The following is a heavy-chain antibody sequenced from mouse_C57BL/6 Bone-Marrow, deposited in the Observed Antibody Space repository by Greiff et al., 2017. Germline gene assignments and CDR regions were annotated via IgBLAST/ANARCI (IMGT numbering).Heavy chain of an antibody. J-gene: IGHJ3*01. CDR3: ARGAGFALCAY. Sequence: QVQLQQPGAELVRPGSSVKLSCKASGYTFTSYWMDWVKQRPGQGLEWIGNIYPSDSETHYNQKFKDKATLTVDKSSSTAYMQLSSLTSEDSAVYYCARGAGFALCAYWGQGTLVTVSA. V-gene: IGHV1-61*01. CDR1: GYTFTSYW. CDR2: IYPSDSET.